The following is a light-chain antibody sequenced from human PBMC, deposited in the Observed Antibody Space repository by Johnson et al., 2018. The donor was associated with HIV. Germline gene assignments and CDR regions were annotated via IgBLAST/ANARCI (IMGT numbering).Light chain of an antibody. Sequence: QSVLTQPPSVSAAPGQRVTRSYSGSSSNIGNNFVSWFRQLPLRAPKVLIYDNNKRPSGIPARFSGSKSGMSATLDITGLQTGDEADYYCGTWETSLSAGLLYVVGPGTKVTVL. CDR2: DNN. CDR3: GTWETSLSAGLLYV. CDR1: SSNIGNNF. J-gene: IGLJ1*01. V-gene: IGLV1-51*01.